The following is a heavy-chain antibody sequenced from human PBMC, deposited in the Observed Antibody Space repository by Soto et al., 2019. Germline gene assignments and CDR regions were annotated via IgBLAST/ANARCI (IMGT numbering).Heavy chain of an antibody. V-gene: IGHV3-23*01. CDR1: GFTFSSYA. CDR3: AKDLISSGWSTWFDP. J-gene: IGHJ5*02. D-gene: IGHD6-19*01. Sequence: EVQLLESGGGLVQPGGSLRLSCAASGFTFSSYAMTWVRQAPGKGLEWVSVISGSGGSAQYADSVRGRFTISRDNDWDTVYLHMNSLRVEDTAIYYCAKDLISSGWSTWFDPRGQGTLVTVSS. CDR2: ISGSGGSA.